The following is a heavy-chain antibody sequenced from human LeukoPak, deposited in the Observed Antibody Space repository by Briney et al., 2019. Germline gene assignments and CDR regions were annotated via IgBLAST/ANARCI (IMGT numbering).Heavy chain of an antibody. V-gene: IGHV2-70*11. CDR2: IDWDDDR. CDR3: ARSSRDHYYNYGMDV. CDR1: GFSLSTSGKC. J-gene: IGHJ6*02. Sequence: ESGPALVKPTQALTLTCTFSGFSLSTSGKCVSWIRQPPGKALEWLARIDWDDDRYYNASLKTRLTISKDTSKNQVVLTMTNMDPVDTATYYCARSSRDHYYNYGMDVWGQGTTVTVSS. D-gene: IGHD5-24*01.